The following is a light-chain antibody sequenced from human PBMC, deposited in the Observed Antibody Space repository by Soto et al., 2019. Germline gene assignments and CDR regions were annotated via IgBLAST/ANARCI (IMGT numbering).Light chain of an antibody. Sequence: EIVMTQSPAILSLSPGETATLSCRASQSIATNLAWYQQRPGQAPRLLIYGASTRATDVPARFSGSVYGTEYILSITRLQYEDFAVYYCQQYNSWPPLFTFGPGTTLDI. CDR1: QSIATN. CDR2: GAS. J-gene: IGKJ3*01. V-gene: IGKV3D-15*01. CDR3: QQYNSWPPLFT.